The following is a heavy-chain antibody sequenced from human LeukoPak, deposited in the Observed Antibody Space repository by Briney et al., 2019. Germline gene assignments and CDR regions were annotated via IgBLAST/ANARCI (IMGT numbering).Heavy chain of an antibody. V-gene: IGHV1-46*01. CDR1: GYTFTSYY. D-gene: IGHD2/OR15-2a*01. Sequence: ASVKVSCKASGYTFTSYYMHWVRQAPGQGLEWMGIINPSGGSTSYAQKFQGRVTMTRDTSTSTVYMELSSLRSEDTAVYYCARWRADEVGGGNSSYMDVWGKGTTVTVSS. CDR3: ARWRADEVGGGNSSYMDV. CDR2: INPSGGST. J-gene: IGHJ6*03.